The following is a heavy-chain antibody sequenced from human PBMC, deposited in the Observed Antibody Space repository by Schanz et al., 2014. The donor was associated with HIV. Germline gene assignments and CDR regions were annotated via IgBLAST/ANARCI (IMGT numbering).Heavy chain of an antibody. CDR3: AKGNYDILTGEFDY. CDR1: GFIFRTHG. D-gene: IGHD3-9*01. CDR2: ISGSGGST. V-gene: IGHV3-23*04. Sequence: VQLVESGGGVVQPGRSLRLSCAASGFIFRTHGIHWVRQAPGKGLEWVSAISGSGGSTYYADSVKGRFTISRDNSKNTLYLQMNSLRAEDTAVYYCAKGNYDILTGEFDYWGQGTLVTVSS. J-gene: IGHJ4*02.